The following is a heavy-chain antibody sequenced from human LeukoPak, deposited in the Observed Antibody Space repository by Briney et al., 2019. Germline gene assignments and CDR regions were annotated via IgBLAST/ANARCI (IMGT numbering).Heavy chain of an antibody. D-gene: IGHD3-22*01. Sequence: AGGSLRLSCAASGFTFSSYEMNWVRQAPGKGLEWVSYISSSGTTIYYADSVKGRFTISRDNAKNSLYLQMNSLRAEDTAVYYCARGGSSGYNYNAFDIWGRGTMVTVSS. V-gene: IGHV3-48*03. CDR3: ARGGSSGYNYNAFDI. CDR2: ISSSGTTI. J-gene: IGHJ3*02. CDR1: GFTFSSYE.